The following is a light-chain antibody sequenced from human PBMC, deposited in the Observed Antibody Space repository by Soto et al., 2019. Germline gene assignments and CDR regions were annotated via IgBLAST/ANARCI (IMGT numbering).Light chain of an antibody. J-gene: IGLJ3*02. CDR1: SSNIGSNF. CDR3: AAWDGSLKGWV. V-gene: IGLV1-47*01. Sequence: QSVLTQPPSASGTPGQGVTFSCSGSSSNIGSNFVYWYQHLPGKAPKLLIYRNHQRPSGVPDRLSGSKSGTSASLAISGLRSEDEADYYYAAWDGSLKGWVFGGGTKVTVL. CDR2: RNH.